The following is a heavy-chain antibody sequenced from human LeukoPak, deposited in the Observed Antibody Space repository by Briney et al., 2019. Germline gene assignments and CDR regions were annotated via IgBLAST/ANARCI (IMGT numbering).Heavy chain of an antibody. V-gene: IGHV4-39*01. Sequence: PSETLSLTCTVSGGSISSSSYYWGWIRQPPGKGLAWIGSIYYSGSTYYNPSLKSRVTISVDTSKNQFSLKLSSVTAADTAVYYCASRRRGYSGYGSKFVYWGQGTLVTVSS. CDR3: ASRRRGYSGYGSKFVY. D-gene: IGHD5-12*01. CDR1: GGSISSSSYY. J-gene: IGHJ4*02. CDR2: IYYSGST.